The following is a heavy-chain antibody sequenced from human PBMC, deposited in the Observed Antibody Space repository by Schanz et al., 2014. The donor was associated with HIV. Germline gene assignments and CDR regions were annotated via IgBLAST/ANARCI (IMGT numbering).Heavy chain of an antibody. V-gene: IGHV3-23*01. CDR2: LSGSGDRT. CDR3: AKADEIRHFDWYHPPFDS. CDR1: GFTFNNYA. Sequence: EVQLLDSGGGLVQPGGSLRLSCVASGFTFNNYAMTWVRQAPGKGLEWVSTLSGSGDRTYYADSVKGRVTISRDNSKNTLYLQMNSLRVEDTAVYYCAKADEIRHFDWYHPPFDSWGQGTLVTVSS. D-gene: IGHD3-9*01. J-gene: IGHJ4*02.